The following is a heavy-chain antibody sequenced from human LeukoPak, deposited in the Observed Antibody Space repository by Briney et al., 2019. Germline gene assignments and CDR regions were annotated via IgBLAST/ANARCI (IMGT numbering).Heavy chain of an antibody. CDR3: ARRPLYYDFWSGYYIESYYYGMDV. V-gene: IGHV1-18*01. Sequence: ASVKVSCKASGYTFTSYGISWVRQAPGQGLEWMGWISAYNGNTNYAQKLQGRVTMTTDTSTSTAYMELRSLRSDDTAVYYCARRPLYYDFWSGYYIESYYYGMDVWGQGTTVTVSS. CDR1: GYTFTSYG. J-gene: IGHJ6*02. D-gene: IGHD3-3*01. CDR2: ISAYNGNT.